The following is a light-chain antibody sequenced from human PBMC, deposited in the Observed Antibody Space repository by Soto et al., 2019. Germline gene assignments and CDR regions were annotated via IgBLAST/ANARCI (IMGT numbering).Light chain of an antibody. CDR2: NTN. V-gene: IGLV8-61*01. Sequence: QTVVTQEPSLSVSPGGTVTLTCGLSAGSVSTSYYPSWYQQTPGQAPRTLIYNTNTRSSGVPDRFSGSILGNKAALPITGAQADDESAYYCALFMGSGISVFGGGTKLTVL. CDR3: ALFMGSGISV. J-gene: IGLJ3*02. CDR1: AGSVSTSYY.